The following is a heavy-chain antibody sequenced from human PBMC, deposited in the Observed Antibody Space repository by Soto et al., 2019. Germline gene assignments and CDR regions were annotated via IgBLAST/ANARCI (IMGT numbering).Heavy chain of an antibody. Sequence: SETLSLTCTVSGGSISNPDHYWSWIRQPPGKGLEWIGSIFYNGDTSYNPSLESRLSISVDTSKNQFSLSLSSVTASDTAVYFCAREGRLQSIDYWGQGTLVTVSS. CDR1: GGSISNPDHY. V-gene: IGHV4-30-4*01. CDR2: IFYNGDT. CDR3: AREGRLQSIDY. J-gene: IGHJ4*02. D-gene: IGHD4-4*01.